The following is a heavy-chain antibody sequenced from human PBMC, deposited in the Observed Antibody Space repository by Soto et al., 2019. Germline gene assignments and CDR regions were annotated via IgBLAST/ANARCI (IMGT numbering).Heavy chain of an antibody. V-gene: IGHV2-5*02. CDR3: AHRALIPHSSGYYYFIRGLSREYYFDY. J-gene: IGHJ4*02. CDR2: IYWDDDK. CDR1: GFSLSTSGVG. Sequence: QITLKESGPTLVKPTQTLTLTCTFSGFSLSTSGVGVGWIRQPPGKALEWLALIYWDDDKRYSPSLKSRLTITKDTSKNQVVLTMTNMDPVDTATYYCAHRALIPHSSGYYYFIRGLSREYYFDYWGQGTLVTVSS. D-gene: IGHD3-22*01.